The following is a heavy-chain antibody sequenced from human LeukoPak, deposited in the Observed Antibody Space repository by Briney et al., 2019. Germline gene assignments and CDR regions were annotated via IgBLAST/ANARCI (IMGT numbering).Heavy chain of an antibody. CDR3: ARDESDYGDYQPLDY. Sequence: GGSLRLSCAASGFTFSSYSMNWVRQAPGKGLEWVSYISSSRSYIYNADSVKGGITISRDNAKTSLYLQMNSLRAEDTAVYYCARDESDYGDYQPLDYWGQGTLVTVSS. CDR1: GFTFSSYS. CDR2: ISSSRSYI. J-gene: IGHJ4*02. D-gene: IGHD4-17*01. V-gene: IGHV3-21*01.